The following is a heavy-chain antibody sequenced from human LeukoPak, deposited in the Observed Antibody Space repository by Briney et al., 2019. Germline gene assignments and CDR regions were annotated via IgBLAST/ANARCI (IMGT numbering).Heavy chain of an antibody. V-gene: IGHV3-30*18. J-gene: IGHJ4*02. D-gene: IGHD1-1*01. CDR2: ISFDGSHK. Sequence: PGRSLRLSCAASRFTFSACGMHWVRQAPGKGLEWVAAISFDGSHKYYADSVKGRFTISRDNSMNTLYLQMNSLRAEDMAVYYCAKGTAVDRQYFENWGQGTLVTVSS. CDR3: AKGTAVDRQYFEN. CDR1: RFTFSACG.